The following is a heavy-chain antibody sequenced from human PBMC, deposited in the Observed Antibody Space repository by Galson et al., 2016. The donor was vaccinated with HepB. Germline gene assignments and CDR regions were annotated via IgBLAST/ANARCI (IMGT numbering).Heavy chain of an antibody. CDR3: ARDSDYNVDY. V-gene: IGHV1-18*01. Sequence: SVKVSCKASGYTFTPSGISWMRQAPGQGLEWVGWIYAGNGHTNYAQNLQGRVTVTMDTSATTAYLELRRLTADDTAVYYCARDSDYNVDYWGQGTLVTVSS. CDR1: GYTFTPSG. J-gene: IGHJ4*02. CDR2: IYAGNGHT. D-gene: IGHD4-17*01.